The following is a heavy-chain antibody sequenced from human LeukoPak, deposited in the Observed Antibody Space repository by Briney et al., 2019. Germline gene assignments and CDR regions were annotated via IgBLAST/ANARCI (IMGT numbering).Heavy chain of an antibody. CDR2: IIPIFGTA. CDR1: GGTFSSYA. V-gene: IGHV1-69*06. Sequence: GASVKVSCKASGGTFSSYAISWVRQAPGQGLEWMGGIIPIFGTANYAQKFQGRVTITADKSTSTAYMELSSLRSEDTAVYYCAKDRGYYDSVGYGFDIWGQGTMVTVSS. CDR3: AKDRGYYDSVGYGFDI. J-gene: IGHJ3*02. D-gene: IGHD3-22*01.